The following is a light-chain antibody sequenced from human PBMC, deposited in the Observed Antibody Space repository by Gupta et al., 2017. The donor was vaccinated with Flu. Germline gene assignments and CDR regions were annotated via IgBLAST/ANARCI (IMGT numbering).Light chain of an antibody. CDR1: QGIKND. CDR3: QQHNSYPWT. J-gene: IGKJ1*01. Sequence: PSTLSASVGDRVTVTCRASQGIKNDLAWYQQKPGEAPNLLIYGASRVESGVPSRFSGSGSGSEFTLTISSLQPEDFATYYCQQHNSYPWTFGQGTKVE. V-gene: IGKV1-17*01. CDR2: GAS.